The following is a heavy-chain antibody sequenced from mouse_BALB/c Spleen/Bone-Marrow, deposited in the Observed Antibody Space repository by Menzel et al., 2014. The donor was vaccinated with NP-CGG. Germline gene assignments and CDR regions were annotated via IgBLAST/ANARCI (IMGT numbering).Heavy chain of an antibody. V-gene: IGHV1S135*01. D-gene: IGHD1-1*01. CDR2: IDPYYGGT. CDR1: GYSFTGYN. Sequence: EVKLMESGPELEKPGASVKISCKASGYSFTGYNMNWVKRSDGRSLEWIGNIDPYYGGTSYNQKFRGKATLTVDKSSSTAYMQLTSLTSEDSAVYYCARNHFGSNSLGYWGQGTLVTVSA. CDR3: ARNHFGSNSLGY. J-gene: IGHJ3*01.